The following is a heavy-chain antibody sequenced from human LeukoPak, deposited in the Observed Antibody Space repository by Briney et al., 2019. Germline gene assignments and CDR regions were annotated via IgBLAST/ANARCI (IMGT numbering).Heavy chain of an antibody. D-gene: IGHD6-13*01. V-gene: IGHV4-59*01. CDR2: IYYSRIT. J-gene: IGHJ6*03. Sequence: PSETLCLTCTVSGGSISSYYWSWIRQPPGKGLEGIGYIYYSRITNYNPSLKSRVTISVDTSKNQFSLKLSSVTAADTAVYYCARESPESTGYSSSWYKDNYYYMDAWGKGTTVTVSS. CDR3: ARESPESTGYSSSWYKDNYYYMDA. CDR1: GGSISSYY.